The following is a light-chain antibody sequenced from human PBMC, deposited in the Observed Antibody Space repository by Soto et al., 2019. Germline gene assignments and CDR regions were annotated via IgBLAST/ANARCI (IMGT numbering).Light chain of an antibody. CDR3: SSYTSNTTPL. CDR1: TSDVGGYNY. V-gene: IGLV2-14*01. CDR2: AVS. Sequence: QSALTQPASVSGSPGQSITISCTGTTSDVGGYNYVSWYQQHPGRVPKLIIYAVSSRPSGVSDRFSGSKSGNTASLTISGLQAEDEADYYCSSYTSNTTPLFGGGTKLTVL. J-gene: IGLJ3*02.